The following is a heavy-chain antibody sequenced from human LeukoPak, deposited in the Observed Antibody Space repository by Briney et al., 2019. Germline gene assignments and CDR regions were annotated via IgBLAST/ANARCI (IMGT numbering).Heavy chain of an antibody. J-gene: IGHJ4*02. CDR3: AKDHYPVAGPGDYFDY. D-gene: IGHD6-19*01. CDR2: ISWNSGSI. V-gene: IGHV3-9*01. Sequence: GGSLRLSCAASGFTFDDYAMHWVRQAPGKGLEWVSGISWNSGSIGYADSVKGRFTISRDNAKNSLYLQMNSLRAEDTALYYCAKDHYPVAGPGDYFDYWGQGTLVTVSS. CDR1: GFTFDDYA.